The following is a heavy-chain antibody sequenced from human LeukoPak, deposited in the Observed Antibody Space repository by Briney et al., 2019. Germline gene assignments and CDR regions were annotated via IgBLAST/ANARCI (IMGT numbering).Heavy chain of an antibody. CDR3: ARGQGVAAAQFDY. D-gene: IGHD6-13*01. CDR1: GGSFSGYY. CDR2: INHSGST. V-gene: IGHV4-34*01. Sequence: SETLSLTCALYGGSFSGYYWSWIRQPPGKGLEWIGEINHSGSTNYNPSLKSRVTISVDTSKNQFSLKLSSVTAADTAVYYCARGQGVAAAQFDYWGQGTLVTVSS. J-gene: IGHJ4*02.